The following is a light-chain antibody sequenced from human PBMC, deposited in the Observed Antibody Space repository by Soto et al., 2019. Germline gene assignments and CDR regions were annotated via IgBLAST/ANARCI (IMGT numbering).Light chain of an antibody. CDR1: QSVSSN. CDR3: QQYNGWPL. V-gene: IGKV3-15*01. CDR2: DAS. Sequence: EIVMTQSPATLSVSPGEGATLSCRASQSVSSNLAWYQQKPGHPPRLLIYDASTRVIGIPARFSGSGSGTEFTLTISSLQSEDFAVYYCQQYNGWPLFGPGTKVDIK. J-gene: IGKJ3*01.